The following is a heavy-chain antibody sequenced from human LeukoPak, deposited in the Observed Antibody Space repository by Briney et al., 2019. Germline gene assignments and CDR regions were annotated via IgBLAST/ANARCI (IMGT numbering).Heavy chain of an antibody. V-gene: IGHV3-7*01. D-gene: IGHD1-14*01. CDR3: ARETWLPTGLFDY. CDR1: GFTFSRYL. CDR2: IKQEGSEK. Sequence: GGSLRLSCAASGFTFSRYLMSWVRQAPGKGLEWVANIKQEGSEKYYVDSGKGRFTISRDNAKNSLYLQMNSLRAEDTAVYYCARETWLPTGLFDYWGQGTLVTVSS. J-gene: IGHJ4*02.